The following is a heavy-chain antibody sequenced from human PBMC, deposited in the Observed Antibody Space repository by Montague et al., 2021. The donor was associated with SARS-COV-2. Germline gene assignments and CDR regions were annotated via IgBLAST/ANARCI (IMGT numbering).Heavy chain of an antibody. CDR3: ARVPDYYDSSGYYFDAFDI. CDR2: IYYSGST. CDR1: GGSISSGGYY. V-gene: IGHV4-31*03. J-gene: IGHJ3*02. D-gene: IGHD3-22*01. Sequence: TLSLTCTVSGGSISSGGYYWSWIRQHPGKGLEWIGYIYYSGSTYYNPSLKSRVTISVDTSKNQFSLKLSSVTAADTAVYYCARVPDYYDSSGYYFDAFDIWGQGTMVTVSS.